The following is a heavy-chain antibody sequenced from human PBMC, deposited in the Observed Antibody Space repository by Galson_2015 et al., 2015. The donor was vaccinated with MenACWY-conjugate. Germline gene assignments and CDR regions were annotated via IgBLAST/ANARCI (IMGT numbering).Heavy chain of an antibody. D-gene: IGHD5-12*01. Sequence: ETLSLTCVVSGDSISSSNWWSWVRQSPGKGLAWIGEIYHSGHTTYNPSLKSRLTISVDKSKTQFSMKLTSVTAADTAVYYCVGVHRVATGFDYWGHGTLVTVSS. CDR2: IYHSGHT. J-gene: IGHJ4*01. CDR1: GDSISSSNW. V-gene: IGHV4-4*02. CDR3: VGVHRVATGFDY.